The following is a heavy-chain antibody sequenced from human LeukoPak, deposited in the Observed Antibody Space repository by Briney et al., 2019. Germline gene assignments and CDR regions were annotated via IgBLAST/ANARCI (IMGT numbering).Heavy chain of an antibody. D-gene: IGHD3-16*01. V-gene: IGHV4-59*12. CDR1: GGSISSYY. J-gene: IGHJ5*02. CDR2: IYYSGST. CDR3: ARGREDYVWGSPLDP. Sequence: SETLSLTCTVSGGSISSYYWSWIRQPPGKGLEWIGYIYYSGSTNYNPSLKSRVTISVDTSKNQFSLKLSSVTAADTAVYYCARGREDYVWGSPLDPWGQGTLVTVSS.